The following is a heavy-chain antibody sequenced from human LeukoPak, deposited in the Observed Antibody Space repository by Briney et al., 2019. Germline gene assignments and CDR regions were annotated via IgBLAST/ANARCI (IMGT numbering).Heavy chain of an antibody. J-gene: IGHJ4*02. CDR3: ARSDGSDRTRFDY. CDR1: GYTFTGYY. D-gene: IGHD6-19*01. Sequence: ASVKVSCKASGYTFTGYYMHWVRQAPGQGLEWMGWINPNSGGTNYAQKFQGRVTMTRDTPISTAYMELSRLRSDDTAVYYCARSDGSDRTRFDYWGQGTLVTVSS. V-gene: IGHV1-2*02. CDR2: INPNSGGT.